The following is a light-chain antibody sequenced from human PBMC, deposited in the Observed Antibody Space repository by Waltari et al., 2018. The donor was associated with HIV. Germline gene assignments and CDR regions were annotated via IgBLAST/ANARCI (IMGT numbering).Light chain of an antibody. CDR2: ASS. CDR3: QQADGLPWT. CDR1: QAISSW. J-gene: IGKJ1*01. Sequence: DIQMTQSPFFVSASVGDRVTITCRARQAISSWLTWYQQRPGAAPNLLIYASSTLQSGVPTRFSCSRSGTNFTLTISGLQPEDFATYECQQADGLPWTFGQGTKVEMK. V-gene: IGKV1-12*01.